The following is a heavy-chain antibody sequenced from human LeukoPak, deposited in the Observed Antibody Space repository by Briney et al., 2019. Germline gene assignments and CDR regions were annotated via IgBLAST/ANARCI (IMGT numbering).Heavy chain of an antibody. V-gene: IGHV1-69-2*01. D-gene: IGHD5-24*01. J-gene: IGHJ5*02. CDR2: VDPEDGET. CDR1: GYTFTDYY. CDR3: ARDGDRWFDP. Sequence: ASVKVSCKVSGYTFTDYYMHWVRQAPGKGLEWMGLVDPEDGETIYAEKFQGRVTITADTSTDTAYMELSSLRSEDTAVYYCARDGDRWFDPWGQGTLVTVSS.